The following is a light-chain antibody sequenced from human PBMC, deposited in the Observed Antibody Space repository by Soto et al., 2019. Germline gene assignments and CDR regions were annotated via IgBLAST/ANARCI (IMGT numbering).Light chain of an antibody. CDR1: SSDFADYNY. CDR3: SSYTTTNTLL. CDR2: EVS. J-gene: IGLJ2*01. Sequence: QAVVTQPASVSGSPGQSITMSCTGTSSDFADYNYVSWFQQHPGKAPKLMIYEVSYRPSGISNRFSGSKSGNTASLTISGLQAEDEADYYCSSYTTTNTLLFGGGTQLTVL. V-gene: IGLV2-14*01.